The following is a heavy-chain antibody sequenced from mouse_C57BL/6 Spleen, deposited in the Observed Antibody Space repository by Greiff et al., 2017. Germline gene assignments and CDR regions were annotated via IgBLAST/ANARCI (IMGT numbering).Heavy chain of an antibody. CDR2: INPSNGGT. J-gene: IGHJ2*01. CDR3: AREGIYDGYYGYFDY. V-gene: IGHV1-53*01. CDR1: GYTFTSYW. D-gene: IGHD2-3*01. Sequence: VQLQQSGTELVKPGASVKLSCKASGYTFTSYWMHWVKQRPGQGLEWIGNINPSNGGTNYNEKFKGKATLTVDKSSSTAYMQLSSLTSEDSAVYYCAREGIYDGYYGYFDYWGQGTTLTVSS.